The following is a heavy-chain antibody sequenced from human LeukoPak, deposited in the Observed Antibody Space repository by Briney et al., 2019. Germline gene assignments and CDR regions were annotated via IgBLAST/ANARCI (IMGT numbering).Heavy chain of an antibody. V-gene: IGHV4-59*11. D-gene: IGHD1-26*01. J-gene: IGHJ6*03. CDR2: IYYSGST. Sequence: SETLSLTCTVSGGSISSHYWSWIRQPPGKGLEWIGYIYYSGSTNYNPSLKSRVTISVDTSKNQFSLKLSSVTAADTAVYYCARRYSGSYLLYYSYYYMDVWGKGTTVTVSS. CDR1: GGSISSHY. CDR3: ARRYSGSYLLYYSYYYMDV.